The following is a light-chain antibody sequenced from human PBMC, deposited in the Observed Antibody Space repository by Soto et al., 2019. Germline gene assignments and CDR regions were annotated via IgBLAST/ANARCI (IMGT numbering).Light chain of an antibody. V-gene: IGLV2-11*01. CDR3: CAYANTNTPYV. J-gene: IGLJ1*01. Sequence: SALTQPRSVSGSPGQSVTVSCTGTSSDIGASNYVSWYQQHPGKAPKVIISDVSKRPSGVPDRFSGSKSGNTASLTISQLQPDDEADYYCCAYANTNTPYVFGTGTKLTVL. CDR1: SSDIGASNY. CDR2: DVS.